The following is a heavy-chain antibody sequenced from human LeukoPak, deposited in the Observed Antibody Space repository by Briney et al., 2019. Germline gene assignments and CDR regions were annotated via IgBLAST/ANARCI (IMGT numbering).Heavy chain of an antibody. CDR3: ARVDTAMVDI. V-gene: IGHV4-59*01. Sequence: PSETLSLTCTVSGGSISSYYWSWIRQPPGKGLEWIGYIYYSGSTNYNPSLKSRVTISVDTSKNQFSLKLSSVTAADTAVYYCARVDTAMVDIWGQGTMVTVSS. CDR1: GGSISSYY. CDR2: IYYSGST. D-gene: IGHD5-18*01. J-gene: IGHJ3*02.